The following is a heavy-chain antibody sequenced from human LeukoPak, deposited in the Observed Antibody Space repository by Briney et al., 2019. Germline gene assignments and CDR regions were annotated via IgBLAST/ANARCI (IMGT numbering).Heavy chain of an antibody. CDR3: ARESGGYPFDY. D-gene: IGHD5-12*01. J-gene: IGHJ4*02. V-gene: IGHV1-46*01. Sequence: ASVKVSCKASGYTFTTYYIHWVRQAPGQRLEWMGIIDPSVDSTTYAQKFQGRISVTRDTPTSTVYMELRSLRSEDTGVYYCARESGGYPFDYWGQGTSVTVSS. CDR2: IDPSVDST. CDR1: GYTFTTYY.